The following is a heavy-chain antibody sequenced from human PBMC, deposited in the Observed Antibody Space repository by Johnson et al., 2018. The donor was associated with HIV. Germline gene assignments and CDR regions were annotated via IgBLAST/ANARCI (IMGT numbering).Heavy chain of an antibody. J-gene: IGHJ3*01. CDR2: ISSDGTNT. CDR3: AKDPPGS. Sequence: QVQLVESGGGLVKPGGSLRLSCAASGFTFSSHGMHWVRQAPGKGLEWVAVISSDGTNTYYTDSVKGRFTISRDNRKNSLYLQMNSLRPEDTALYYCAKDPPGSWGQGTMVTVSS. CDR1: GFTFSSHG. D-gene: IGHD1-26*01. V-gene: IGHV3-30*19.